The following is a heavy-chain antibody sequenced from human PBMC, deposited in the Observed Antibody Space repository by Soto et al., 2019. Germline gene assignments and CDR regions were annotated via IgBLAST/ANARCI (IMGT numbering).Heavy chain of an antibody. Sequence: PGGSLRLSCAASGFTFSSYAMSWVRQAPGKGLEWVSAISGSGGSTYYADSVKGRFTISRDNSKNTLYLQMNSLRAEDTAVYYCARAFDDYYDSLTGEFDPWGQGTLVTVSS. CDR3: ARAFDDYYDSLTGEFDP. CDR2: ISGSGGST. D-gene: IGHD3-22*01. V-gene: IGHV3-23*01. CDR1: GFTFSSYA. J-gene: IGHJ5*02.